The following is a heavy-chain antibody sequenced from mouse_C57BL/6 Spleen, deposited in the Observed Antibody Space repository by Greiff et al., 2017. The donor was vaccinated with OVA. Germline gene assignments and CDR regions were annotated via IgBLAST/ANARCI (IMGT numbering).Heavy chain of an antibody. Sequence: EVKLMESGGGLVKPGGSLKLSCAASGFTFSSYAMSWVRQTPEKRLEWVATISDVGSYTYYPDNVKGRFTIARDNDKNNLYMQMSPRESEDTAMYYCARSRDPHYFDYWGQGTPLTVSS. CDR2: ISDVGSYT. V-gene: IGHV5-4*03. CDR3: ARSRDPHYFDY. J-gene: IGHJ2*01. CDR1: GFTFSSYA.